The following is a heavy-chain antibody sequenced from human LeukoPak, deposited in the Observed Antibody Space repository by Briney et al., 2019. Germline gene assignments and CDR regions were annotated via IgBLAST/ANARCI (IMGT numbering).Heavy chain of an antibody. D-gene: IGHD6-19*01. CDR3: ARALYNHGWYPDYFDY. CDR2: IKPDGYDK. V-gene: IGHV3-7*01. J-gene: IGHJ4*02. Sequence: GGSLRLSCTAPGLTLSSYSLNWVRQAPGKGLEWVANIKPDGYDKYYVDSLKGRFTISRDNAKNSLYLQMDSLTAEDTAVYYCARALYNHGWYPDYFDYWGQGTLVTVSS. CDR1: GLTLSSYS.